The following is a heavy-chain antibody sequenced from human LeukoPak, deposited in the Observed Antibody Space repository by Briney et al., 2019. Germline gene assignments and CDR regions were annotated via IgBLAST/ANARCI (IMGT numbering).Heavy chain of an antibody. D-gene: IGHD3-10*01. CDR3: ARDRGLWLGEARDAFDI. CDR1: GDSINNNVYY. CDR2: ISYSGTT. V-gene: IGHV4-39*07. Sequence: PSETLSLTCTVSGDSINNNVYYWGWIRQPPGKGLEWIAIISYSGTTYYNPSLKTRATISIDTSKNKFSLKVNSVTAADTAMYYCARDRGLWLGEARDAFDIWGQGTVVTVFS. J-gene: IGHJ3*02.